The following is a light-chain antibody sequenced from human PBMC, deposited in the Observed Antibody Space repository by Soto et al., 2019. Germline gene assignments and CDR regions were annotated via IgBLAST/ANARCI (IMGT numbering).Light chain of an antibody. CDR3: MKGSHWPKT. V-gene: IGKV2-30*01. J-gene: IGKJ1*01. Sequence: DVVMTQSPLSLPVTLGQPASISCRSSQSLVYADGNTYLSWFNRGPGPSPRRXSYQFSNRDSGVPDRFSGSGLGPDCTLKISRVEAADVGIYYCMKGSHWPKTFGQGTKVDI. CDR1: QSLVYADGNTY. CDR2: QFS.